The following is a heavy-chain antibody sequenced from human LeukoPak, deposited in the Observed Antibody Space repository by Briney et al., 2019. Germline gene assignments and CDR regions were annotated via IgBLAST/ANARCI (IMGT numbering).Heavy chain of an antibody. J-gene: IGHJ4*02. CDR2: IYTSGST. V-gene: IGHV4-4*07. D-gene: IGHD3-10*01. Sequence: SETLSLTCTVSGGSISSYYWSWIRQPAGKGLEWIGRIYTSGSTNYNPSLKSRVTMSVDTSKNQFSLKLSSVTAADTAVYYCARATMVRGVIISFDYWGQGTLVTVSS. CDR3: ARATMVRGVIISFDY. CDR1: GGSISSYY.